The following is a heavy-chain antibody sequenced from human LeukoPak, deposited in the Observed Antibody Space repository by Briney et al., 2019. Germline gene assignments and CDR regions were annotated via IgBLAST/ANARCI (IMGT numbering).Heavy chain of an antibody. D-gene: IGHD1-26*01. Sequence: GGSLRLSCAASGFTFSSYGMHWVRQAPGKGLEWVAVISYDGSNKYYADSVKGRFTISRDNSKNTLYLQMNSLRAEDTAVYYCAKDPSGASGEYWGQGTLVPVSS. J-gene: IGHJ4*02. V-gene: IGHV3-30*18. CDR2: ISYDGSNK. CDR3: AKDPSGASGEY. CDR1: GFTFSSYG.